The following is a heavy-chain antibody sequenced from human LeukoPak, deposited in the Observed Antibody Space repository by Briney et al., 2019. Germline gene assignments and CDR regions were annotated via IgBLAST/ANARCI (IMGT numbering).Heavy chain of an antibody. V-gene: IGHV1-2*02. CDR2: INSDSSGT. CDR3: ARGNIATRRGENWFDP. Sequence: GASVKVSCKASGYTFTGDYIHWVRQAPGQGLEWMGWINSDSSGTNYARKFQGRVTMTRDTSISTAYMELSSLRSDDTAVFYCARGNIATRRGENWFDPWGQGTLVTVSS. J-gene: IGHJ5*02. D-gene: IGHD6-6*01. CDR1: GYTFTGDY.